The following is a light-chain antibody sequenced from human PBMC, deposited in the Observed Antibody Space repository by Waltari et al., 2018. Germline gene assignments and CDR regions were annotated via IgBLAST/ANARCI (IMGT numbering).Light chain of an antibody. CDR3: QQRSNWPYT. J-gene: IGKJ2*01. CDR2: DAS. CDR1: QSVRSY. Sequence: EIVLTQSPATLSLSPGESATLSCRASQSVRSYLAWYQQKPGQAPRLLIYDASNRATVIPARFSGSGSGTDFTLTISSLEPKDFAVYYCQQRSNWPYTFGQGTKLEIK. V-gene: IGKV3-11*01.